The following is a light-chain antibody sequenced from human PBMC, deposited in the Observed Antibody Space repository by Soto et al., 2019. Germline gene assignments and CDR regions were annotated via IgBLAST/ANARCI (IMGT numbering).Light chain of an antibody. Sequence: TQLAQYPSSLSASVGDSDSNTCXVSQSISSYLNWYLQKPGKAPKLLIYAASRLESGVPTRFSGSGTGTDFSLTISRLQPEDFAVYYCQQSHKPPTITFGQGTRLEIK. CDR3: QQSHKPPTIT. CDR1: QSISSY. CDR2: AAS. V-gene: IGKV1-39*01. J-gene: IGKJ5*01.